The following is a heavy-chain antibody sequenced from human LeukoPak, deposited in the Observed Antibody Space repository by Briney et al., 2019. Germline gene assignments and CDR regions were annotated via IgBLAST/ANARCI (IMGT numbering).Heavy chain of an antibody. V-gene: IGHV1-69*04. CDR1: GDTFRTYD. Sequence: SVKVSCKTSGDTFRTYDIHWVRQAPGQGLEWMGRIIPIGDIADYAQKFQGRVTVTADKSTTTAYMEVRSLKSEDTAFYYCARISDSTRVTAAFDVWGQGTMVTVS. CDR2: IIPIGDIA. CDR3: ARISDSTRVTAAFDV. D-gene: IGHD2-2*01. J-gene: IGHJ3*01.